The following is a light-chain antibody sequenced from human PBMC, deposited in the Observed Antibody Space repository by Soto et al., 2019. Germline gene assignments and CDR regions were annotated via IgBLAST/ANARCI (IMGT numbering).Light chain of an antibody. CDR2: DVR. CDR1: RSDVGGYNY. J-gene: IGLJ3*02. Sequence: QSALTQPASVSGSPGQSIAISCTGTRSDVGGYNYVSWYQQPPGKAPKLIIYDVRDRPPGVSTRFSGSKSGNTASLTISGLQADDEADYYCSSYTSQSTVVFGGGTKLTVL. CDR3: SSYTSQSTVV. V-gene: IGLV2-14*01.